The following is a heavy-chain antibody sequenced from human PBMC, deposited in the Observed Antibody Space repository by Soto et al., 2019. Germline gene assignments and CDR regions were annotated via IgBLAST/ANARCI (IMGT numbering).Heavy chain of an antibody. CDR1: GYTFTGYY. D-gene: IGHD3-10*01. V-gene: IGHV1-2*04. CDR2: INPNSGGT. J-gene: IGHJ4*02. Sequence: ASVKVSCKASGYTFTGYYMHWVRQAPGQGLEWMGWINPNSGGTNYAQKFQGWVTMTRDTSISTAYMELSRLRSDDTAVYYCARDYGSGTPVVYFDYWGQGTLVTVSS. CDR3: ARDYGSGTPVVYFDY.